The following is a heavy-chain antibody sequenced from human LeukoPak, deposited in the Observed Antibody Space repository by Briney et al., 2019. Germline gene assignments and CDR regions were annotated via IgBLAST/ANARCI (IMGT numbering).Heavy chain of an antibody. Sequence: ASVKVSCKASGYTFSSYYMHWVRLAPGQGLEWMGIIDPTGGDTTYAPKFQDRLTLTRDTSTSTVYLGLSSLRSDDTAVYYCARDPAGGAFDYWGQGTLVTVSS. D-gene: IGHD3-16*01. CDR1: GYTFSSYY. V-gene: IGHV1-46*01. J-gene: IGHJ4*02. CDR3: ARDPAGGAFDY. CDR2: IDPTGGDT.